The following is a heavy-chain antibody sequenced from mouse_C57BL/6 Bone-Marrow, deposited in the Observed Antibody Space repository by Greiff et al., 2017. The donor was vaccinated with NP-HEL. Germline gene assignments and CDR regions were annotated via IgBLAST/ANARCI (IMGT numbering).Heavy chain of an antibody. D-gene: IGHD2-3*01. V-gene: IGHV1-64*01. CDR3: GVWRGWFLLFAY. J-gene: IGHJ3*01. Sequence: VQLQQPGAELVKPGASVTLSCKASGYTFTSYWMHWVKQRPGQGLEWIGMIHPNSGSTNYNEKFKSKATLTVDKSSSTAYMPLSSLTSEDSAVYYGGVWRGWFLLFAYGGQGTLVTVSA. CDR2: IHPNSGST. CDR1: GYTFTSYW.